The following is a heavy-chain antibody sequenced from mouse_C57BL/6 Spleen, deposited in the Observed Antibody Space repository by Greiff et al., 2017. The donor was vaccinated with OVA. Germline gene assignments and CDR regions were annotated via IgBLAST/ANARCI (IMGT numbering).Heavy chain of an antibody. CDR1: GFTFSSYA. Sequence: EVQRVESGGGLVKPGGSLKLSCAASGFTFSSYAMSWVRQTPEKRLEWVATISDGGSYTYYPANVKGRFTISRDTAKNHLYLQMSHLKSEDTAMYYCARDYYCSSFYFDDWGQGTTLTVSS. D-gene: IGHD1-1*01. CDR3: ARDYYCSSFYFDD. V-gene: IGHV5-4*01. J-gene: IGHJ2*01. CDR2: ISDGGSYT.